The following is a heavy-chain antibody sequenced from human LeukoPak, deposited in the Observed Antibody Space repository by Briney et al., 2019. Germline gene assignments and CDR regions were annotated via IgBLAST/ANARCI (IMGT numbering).Heavy chain of an antibody. CDR2: IYHSGST. V-gene: IGHV4-30-2*01. CDR3: ARGVYSGYDFGFDY. J-gene: IGHJ4*02. Sequence: SQTLSLTCAVSGGSISSGGYSWSWIRQPPGEGLEWIGYIYHSGSTYYNPSLKSRVTISVDRSKNQFSLKLSSVTAAVTAVYYCARGVYSGYDFGFDYWGQGTLVTVSS. CDR1: GGSISSGGYS. D-gene: IGHD5-12*01.